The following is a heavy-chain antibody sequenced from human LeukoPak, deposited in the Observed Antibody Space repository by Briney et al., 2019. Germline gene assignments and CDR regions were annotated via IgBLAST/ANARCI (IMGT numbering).Heavy chain of an antibody. CDR1: GGSFSGYY. CDR3: ARGSRDYGGSNVSPVDY. J-gene: IGHJ4*02. Sequence: PSETLSLTCAVYGGSFSGYYWSWIRQPPGMGLEWIGEINHSGSTNYNPSLKSRVTISVDTSKNQFSLKLSSVTAADTAVYYCARGSRDYGGSNVSPVDYWGQGTLVTVSS. D-gene: IGHD4-23*01. V-gene: IGHV4-34*01. CDR2: INHSGST.